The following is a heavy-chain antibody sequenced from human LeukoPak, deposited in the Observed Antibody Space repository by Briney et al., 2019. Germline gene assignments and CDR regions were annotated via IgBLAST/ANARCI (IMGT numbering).Heavy chain of an antibody. D-gene: IGHD2-8*01. CDR1: GGTFSSYA. J-gene: IGHJ3*02. V-gene: IGHV1-69*13. Sequence: GASVKVSCKASGGTFSSYAISWVRQAPGQGLEWMGGIIPIFGTANYAQKLQGRVTTTADESTSTAYMELSSLRSEDTAVYYCAREGVGDGVFDIWGQGTMVTVSS. CDR2: IIPIFGTA. CDR3: AREGVGDGVFDI.